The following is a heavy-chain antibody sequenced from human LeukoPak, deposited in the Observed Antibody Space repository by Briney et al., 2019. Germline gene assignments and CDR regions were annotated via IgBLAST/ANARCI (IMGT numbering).Heavy chain of an antibody. V-gene: IGHV5-51*01. CDR1: GYSFSNYW. J-gene: IGHJ4*02. CDR2: IYPGDSDT. D-gene: IGHD6-13*01. Sequence: GESLKISCKGSGYSFSNYWIAWVRQMPGKGLEWMGIIYPGDSDTRYSPSFQGQVTISADKSISTAYLQWSSLKASDTAMYYCARHDKEQQLDYWGQGTLVTVSS. CDR3: ARHDKEQQLDY.